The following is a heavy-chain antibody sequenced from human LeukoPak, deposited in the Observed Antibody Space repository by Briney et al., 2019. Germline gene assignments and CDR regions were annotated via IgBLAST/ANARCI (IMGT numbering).Heavy chain of an antibody. CDR2: ISYDGNNK. V-gene: IGHV3-30-3*01. Sequence: GGSLRLSCAASGFTFSSYAMHWVRQAPGKGLEWVAVISYDGNNKYYADSVKGRFTISRDNSKNTLYLQMDSLRAEDTAVYYCARAHYDFRNGYYTGLRYWGQGTLVTVSS. CDR1: GFTFSSYA. J-gene: IGHJ4*02. D-gene: IGHD3-3*01. CDR3: ARAHYDFRNGYYTGLRY.